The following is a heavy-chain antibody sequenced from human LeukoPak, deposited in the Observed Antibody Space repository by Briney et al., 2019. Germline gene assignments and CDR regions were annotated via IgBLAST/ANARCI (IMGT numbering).Heavy chain of an antibody. CDR1: GFSFRNYW. D-gene: IGHD5-18*01. J-gene: IGHJ5*02. CDR3: AKGLGYSYLHRFDP. CDR2: IKQDGSEK. Sequence: PGGSMRLSCAASGFSFRNYWMSWVRQAPGKGLEWVADIKQDGSEKNYVDSVKGRFTISRDNAKNSLSLQMNSLRAEDTAVYYCAKGLGYSYLHRFDPWGQGTLVTVSS. V-gene: IGHV3-7*01.